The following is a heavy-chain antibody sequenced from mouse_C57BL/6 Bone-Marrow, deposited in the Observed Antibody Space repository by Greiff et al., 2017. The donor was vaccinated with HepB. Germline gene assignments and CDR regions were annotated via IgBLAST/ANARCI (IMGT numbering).Heavy chain of an antibody. J-gene: IGHJ4*01. Sequence: EVKLMESGEGLVKPGGSLKLSCAASGFTFSSYAMSWVRQTPEKRLEWVAYISSGGDYIYYADTVKGRFSISRDNARNTLYLQMSSLKSEDTAMYYCTNPYYSNYGAMDYWGQGTSVTVSS. D-gene: IGHD2-5*01. CDR2: ISSGGDYI. CDR1: GFTFSSYA. V-gene: IGHV5-9-1*02. CDR3: TNPYYSNYGAMDY.